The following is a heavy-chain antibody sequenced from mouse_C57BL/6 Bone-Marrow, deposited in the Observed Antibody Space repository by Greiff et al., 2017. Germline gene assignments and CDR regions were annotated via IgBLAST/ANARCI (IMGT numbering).Heavy chain of an antibody. CDR1: GFTFSSYA. J-gene: IGHJ2*01. D-gene: IGHD2-5*01. Sequence: EVKLQESGGGLVKPGGSLKLSCAASGFTFSSYAMSWVRQTPEKRLEWVATISDGGSYTYYPDNVKGRFTISRDNAKNNLYLQMSHLKSEDTAMYYCARDKEYSNYDYWGQGTTLTVSS. CDR2: ISDGGSYT. CDR3: ARDKEYSNYDY. V-gene: IGHV5-4*01.